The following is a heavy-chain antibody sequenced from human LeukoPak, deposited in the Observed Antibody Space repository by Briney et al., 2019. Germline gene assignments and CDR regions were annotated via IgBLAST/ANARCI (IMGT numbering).Heavy chain of an antibody. D-gene: IGHD6-19*01. CDR3: AKDLYPSSGWSSADY. J-gene: IGHJ4*02. CDR1: GFTFSSYA. V-gene: IGHV3-23*01. Sequence: GGSLRLSCVASGFTFSSYAMSWVRQAPGKGLEWVSGISGRDGSTYYADSVRGRFTISRDNSKNTLYLQMNSLRAEDTAVYYCAKDLYPSSGWSSADYWGQGTLVTVSS. CDR2: ISGRDGST.